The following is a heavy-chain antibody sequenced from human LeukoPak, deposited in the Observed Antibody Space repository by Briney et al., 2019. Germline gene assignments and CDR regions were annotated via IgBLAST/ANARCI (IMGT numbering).Heavy chain of an antibody. Sequence: GGSLRLSCAASGFTFSSYSMNWVRQAPGKGLEWVSSISSSSSYIYYADSVKGRFTISRDNAKNSLYLQMNSLRAEDTAVYYRGTLGGGLVRDVWGQGTRVIVFS. CDR2: ISSSSSYI. D-gene: IGHD3-16*01. CDR3: GTLGGGLVRDV. CDR1: GFTFSSYS. V-gene: IGHV3-21*01. J-gene: IGHJ6*02.